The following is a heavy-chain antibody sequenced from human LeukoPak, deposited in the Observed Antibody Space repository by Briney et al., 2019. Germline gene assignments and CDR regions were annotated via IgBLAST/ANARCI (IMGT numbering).Heavy chain of an antibody. D-gene: IGHD3-10*01. CDR2: IYYSGST. J-gene: IGHJ4*02. Sequence: SETLSLTCTVSGGSISSYYWSWIRQPPGKGLEWIGYIYYSGSTNYNPSLKSRVTISVDTSENQFSLKLSSVTAADTAVYYCARGGSGSNFDYWGQGTLVTVSS. CDR3: ARGGSGSNFDY. CDR1: GGSISSYY. V-gene: IGHV4-59*01.